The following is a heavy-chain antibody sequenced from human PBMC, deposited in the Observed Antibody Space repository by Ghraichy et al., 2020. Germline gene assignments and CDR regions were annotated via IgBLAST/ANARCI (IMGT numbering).Heavy chain of an antibody. CDR1: GGTFNSYA. J-gene: IGHJ6*02. CDR2: IIPIFGTA. V-gene: IGHV1-69*13. Sequence: SVKVSCKASGGTFNSYAINWVRQAPGHGLEWMGGIIPIFGTANYAQKFLGRVTITADESTSTAYMDLSSLRSDDTAVYYCAKKGRDPYYYYGMDVWGQGTTVSVSS. CDR3: AKKGRDPYYYYGMDV. D-gene: IGHD5-24*01.